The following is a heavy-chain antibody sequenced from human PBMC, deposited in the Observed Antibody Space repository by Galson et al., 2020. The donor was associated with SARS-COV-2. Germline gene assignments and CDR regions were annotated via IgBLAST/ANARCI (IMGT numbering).Heavy chain of an antibody. D-gene: IGHD3-10*01. CDR3: AKTRLELLRLFDR. CDR1: GDSVSRDY. V-gene: IGHV4-59*02. J-gene: IGHJ4*02. CDR2: ISYSGDT. Sequence: SETLSLTCSVSGDSVSRDYWSWIRQPPGKGLEWIGYISYSGDTNYNPALKSRVSMSVDTSKNQFSLRLSSVTAADTAVYYCAKTRLELLRLFDRWGQGTLVAVSS.